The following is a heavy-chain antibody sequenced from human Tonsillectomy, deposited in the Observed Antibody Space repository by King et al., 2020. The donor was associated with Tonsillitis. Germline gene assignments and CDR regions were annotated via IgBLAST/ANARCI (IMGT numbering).Heavy chain of an antibody. CDR1: GFTLSNYA. V-gene: IGHV3-30*01. CDR2: ISHDGSNK. D-gene: IGHD4-17*01. J-gene: IGHJ4*02. Sequence: VQLVESGGGVVQPGRSLRLSCAASGFTLSNYAMHWVRQAPGKGLDWVAVISHDGSNKNHADSVKGRCTISRDNSKSTLYLQMNSLRADDTAVYYCARVGYGDYLEYWGQGILVTVSS. CDR3: ARVGYGDYLEY.